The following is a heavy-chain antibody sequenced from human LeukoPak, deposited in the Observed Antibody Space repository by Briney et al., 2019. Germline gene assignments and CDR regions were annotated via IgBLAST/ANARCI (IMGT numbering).Heavy chain of an antibody. CDR1: GYTFTSYG. V-gene: IGHV1-18*01. Sequence: ASVKVSCKASGYTFTSYGISWVRQAPGQGLEWMGWISAYNGNTNYAQKLQGRVTMTTDTSTSTAYMELRSLTSDDTAVYYCARNWAGDSSSWYFYYYMDVWGKGTTVTVSS. CDR3: ARNWAGDSSSWYFYYYMDV. D-gene: IGHD6-13*01. J-gene: IGHJ6*03. CDR2: ISAYNGNT.